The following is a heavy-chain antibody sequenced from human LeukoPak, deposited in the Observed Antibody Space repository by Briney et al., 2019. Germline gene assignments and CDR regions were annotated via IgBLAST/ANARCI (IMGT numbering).Heavy chain of an antibody. Sequence: GGSLRFSCAASGFTFSSYAMNWVRQAPGKGLEWVSGINSSGGGTYYADSVKGRFTISRDNSKNSLYLQMNSLRAEDTAVYYCARVQEMATIYFDYWGQGTLVTVSS. CDR3: ARVQEMATIYFDY. J-gene: IGHJ4*02. CDR2: INSSGGGT. CDR1: GFTFSSYA. D-gene: IGHD5-24*01. V-gene: IGHV3-23*01.